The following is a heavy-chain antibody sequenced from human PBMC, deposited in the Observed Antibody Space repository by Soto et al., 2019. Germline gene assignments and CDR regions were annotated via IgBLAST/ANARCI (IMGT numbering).Heavy chain of an antibody. CDR3: ARGSASNRGDSLDP. CDR1: GDSLSSNSAA. Sequence: SQTLSLTCAISGDSLSSNSAAWNWIRQSPSRGLEWLGRTYYRSKWYNDYALSVKSRITVTPDTSKNQFSLQLNSVTPEDTAVYYCARGSASNRGDSLDPWGQGTQVTVSS. V-gene: IGHV6-1*01. J-gene: IGHJ5*02. D-gene: IGHD2-8*01. CDR2: TYYRSKWYN.